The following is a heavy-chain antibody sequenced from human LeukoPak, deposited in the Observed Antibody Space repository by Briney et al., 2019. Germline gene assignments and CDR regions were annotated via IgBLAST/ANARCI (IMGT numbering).Heavy chain of an antibody. V-gene: IGHV4-34*01. Sequence: PSETLSLTCTVSGGSITNYYWSWIRQPPGKGLEWIGEINHSGSTNYNPSLKSRVTTSVDTSKNQFSLKLSSVTAADTAVYYCARSSSWPSDWGQGTLVTVSS. CDR3: ARSSSWPSD. CDR1: GGSITNYY. J-gene: IGHJ4*02. D-gene: IGHD6-13*01. CDR2: INHSGST.